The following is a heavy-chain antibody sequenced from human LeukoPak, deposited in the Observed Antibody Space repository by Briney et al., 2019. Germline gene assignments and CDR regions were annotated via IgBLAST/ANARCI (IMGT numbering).Heavy chain of an antibody. Sequence: SETLSLTCTVSGGSISSYYWSWIRQPAGKGLEWIGRIYTSGSTNYNPSLKSRVTISVDTSKNQFSLKLSSVTAADTAVYYCARGGNYGSNDAFDIWGQGTMVTVSS. D-gene: IGHD4-23*01. J-gene: IGHJ3*02. CDR1: GGSISSYY. CDR3: ARGGNYGSNDAFDI. V-gene: IGHV4-4*07. CDR2: IYTSGST.